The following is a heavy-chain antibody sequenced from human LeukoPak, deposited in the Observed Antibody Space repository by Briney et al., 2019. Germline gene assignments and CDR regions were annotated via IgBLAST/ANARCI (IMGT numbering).Heavy chain of an antibody. CDR1: GCTFSSYA. CDR3: ARDPGYDILTGRKAPFCDY. J-gene: IGHJ4*02. D-gene: IGHD3-9*01. V-gene: IGHV1-69*05. Sequence: SVKVSCKASGCTFSSYAISWVRQAPGQGLEWMGRIIPIFGTANYAQKFQGRVTLTTDKSQSTAYLELRSLRSEDTAVYYCARDPGYDILTGRKAPFCDYRGQGTLVTVSS. CDR2: IIPIFGTA.